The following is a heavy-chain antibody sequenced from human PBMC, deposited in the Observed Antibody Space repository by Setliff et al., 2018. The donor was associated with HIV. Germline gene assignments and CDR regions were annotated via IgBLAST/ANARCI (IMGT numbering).Heavy chain of an antibody. V-gene: IGHV4-61*09. J-gene: IGHJ5*02. Sequence: PSETLSLTCTVSSGSITSAGYYWGWIRQPAGKGLEWIGHISTSGSTNYNPSLKSRVTVSVDTSKNQFSLRLNSVTAADTAVYYCARALYCSNGVCQTANWFDPWGQGALVTVSS. CDR1: SGSITSAGYY. D-gene: IGHD2-8*01. CDR2: ISTSGST. CDR3: ARALYCSNGVCQTANWFDP.